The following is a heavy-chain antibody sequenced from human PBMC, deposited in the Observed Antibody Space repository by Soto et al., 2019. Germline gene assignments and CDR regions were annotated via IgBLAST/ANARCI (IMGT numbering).Heavy chain of an antibody. Sequence: SETLSLTCTVSGGSISSYYWSWIRQPPGKGLEWIGYIYYSGSTNYNPSLKSRVTISVDTSKNQFSLKLSSVTAADTAVYYCARQDIVVVVAARNLGAFDIWGQGTMVTVAS. J-gene: IGHJ3*02. D-gene: IGHD2-15*01. CDR2: IYYSGST. CDR3: ARQDIVVVVAARNLGAFDI. CDR1: GGSISSYY. V-gene: IGHV4-59*08.